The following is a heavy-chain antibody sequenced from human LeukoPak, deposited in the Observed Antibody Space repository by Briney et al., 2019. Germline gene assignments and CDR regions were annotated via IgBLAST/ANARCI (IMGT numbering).Heavy chain of an antibody. V-gene: IGHV3-53*01. Sequence: GGSLRLSCAASGFTVSSNYMSWVRQAPGKGLEWVSVIYSRGSTYYADSVKGRFTISRDNSKNTLYLRMNSLRAEDTAVYYCARDSNSGWYHDSWGQGTLVTVSS. CDR3: ARDSNSGWYHDS. CDR2: IYSRGST. CDR1: GFTVSSNY. J-gene: IGHJ4*02. D-gene: IGHD6-19*01.